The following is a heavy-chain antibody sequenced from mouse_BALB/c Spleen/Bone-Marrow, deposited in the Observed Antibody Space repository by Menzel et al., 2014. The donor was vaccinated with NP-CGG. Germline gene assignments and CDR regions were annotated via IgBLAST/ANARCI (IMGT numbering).Heavy chain of an antibody. CDR3: TRDMGLLRFDY. V-gene: IGHV7-3*02. CDR2: IRNKPNGYTT. Sequence: EVHLVESGGGLVQPGGSLRLSCATPGFTFTDYYMSWVRQPPGKALEWLGFIRNKPNGYTTEYSASVKGRFTISRDNSQSILYLQMNTLRVEDSATYYCTRDMGLLRFDYWGQGTTLTVSS. J-gene: IGHJ2*01. CDR1: GFTFTDYY. D-gene: IGHD1-1*01.